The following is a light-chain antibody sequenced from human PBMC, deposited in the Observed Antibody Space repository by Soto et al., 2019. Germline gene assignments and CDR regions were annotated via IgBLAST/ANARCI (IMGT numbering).Light chain of an antibody. Sequence: QTVVTQEPSSSVSPGGTVTLTCGLSSGSVSTTYYPSWYQQTPGQAPRTLIYNTNTRSSGVPDRFSGSILGNTAALTITGAQADDESDYYCLLYVGSGIWVFGGGTKLTVL. CDR1: SGSVSTTYY. CDR3: LLYVGSGIWV. CDR2: NTN. J-gene: IGLJ3*02. V-gene: IGLV8-61*01.